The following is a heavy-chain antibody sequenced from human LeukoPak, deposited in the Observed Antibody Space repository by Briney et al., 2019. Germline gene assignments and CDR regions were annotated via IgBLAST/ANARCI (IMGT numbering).Heavy chain of an antibody. Sequence: SETLSLTCTVSGGSISSSSYYWGWIRQPPGKGLEWIGSIYYSGSTYYNPSLKSRVTISVDTSKNQFSLKLSSVTAADTAVYYCARGVIAAGEDYFDYWGQGTLVTVSS. CDR2: IYYSGST. D-gene: IGHD6-13*01. J-gene: IGHJ4*02. CDR3: ARGVIAAGEDYFDY. CDR1: GGSISSSSYY. V-gene: IGHV4-39*07.